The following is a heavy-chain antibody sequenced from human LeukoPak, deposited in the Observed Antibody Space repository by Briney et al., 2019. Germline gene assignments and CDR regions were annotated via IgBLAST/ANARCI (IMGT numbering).Heavy chain of an antibody. CDR2: INPNSGGT. J-gene: IGHJ4*02. D-gene: IGHD5-24*01. Sequence: GASVKVSCKASGYTFTGYYMHWVRQAPGQGLEWMGWINPNSGGTNYAQKFQDRVTMTRDTSTSAVYMELSRLRSDDTAVYYCARDGRDGYNLVHYWGQGTLVTVSS. V-gene: IGHV1-2*02. CDR3: ARDGRDGYNLVHY. CDR1: GYTFTGYY.